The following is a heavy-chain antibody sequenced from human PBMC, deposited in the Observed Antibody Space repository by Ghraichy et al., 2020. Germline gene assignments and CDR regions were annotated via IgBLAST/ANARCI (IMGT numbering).Heavy chain of an antibody. CDR3: AGSTTSTVLGAFDI. CDR2: ISTSSTTI. Sequence: GGSLRLSCAASGFTFSSYSMNWVRQAPGKGLEWVSFISTSSTTIYYADSVKGRFTISRDNPKNSLYLQMNSLRAEDTAFYYCAGSTTSTVLGAFDIWGQGTMVTVSS. V-gene: IGHV3-48*04. D-gene: IGHD4-17*01. CDR1: GFTFSSYS. J-gene: IGHJ3*02.